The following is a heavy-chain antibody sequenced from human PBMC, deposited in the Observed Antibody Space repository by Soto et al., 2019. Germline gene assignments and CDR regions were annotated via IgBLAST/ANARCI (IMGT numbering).Heavy chain of an antibody. CDR2: IYPGDSDT. Sequence: GPYLKISCKGSEYSFSTYWIAWVRQMPGKGLEWMGVIYPGDSDTRYSPSFHRQVTISADKSISTAHLQWSSLKASDTAMYYSARQIRPYDFGSNEHYCYGLEVWGQGTTVNVSS. CDR3: ARQIRPYDFGSNEHYCYGLEV. J-gene: IGHJ6*02. CDR1: EYSFSTYW. V-gene: IGHV5-51*01. D-gene: IGHD3-3*01.